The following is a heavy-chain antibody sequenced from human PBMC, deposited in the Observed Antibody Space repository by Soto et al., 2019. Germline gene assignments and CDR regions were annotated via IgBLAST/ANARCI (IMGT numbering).Heavy chain of an antibody. CDR2: ISNDGNRQ. V-gene: IGHV3-30-3*01. D-gene: IGHD5-18*01. CDR3: ARDIYSYGSVGTPDI. J-gene: IGHJ3*02. CDR1: GFSFSSQA. Sequence: GGSLRLSCVASGFSFSSQAMRWVRQAPGKGLEWVAAISNDGNRQLYADSVKDRFTISRDNSRNTLDLQMNNLRTEDTGVYFCARDIYSYGSVGTPDIWGQGTMVTVSS.